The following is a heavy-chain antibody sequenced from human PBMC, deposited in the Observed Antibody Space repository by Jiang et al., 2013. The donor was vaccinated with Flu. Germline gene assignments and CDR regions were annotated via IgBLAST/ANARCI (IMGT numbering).Heavy chain of an antibody. CDR2: TYYRSKWYN. D-gene: IGHD6-19*01. CDR3: ARAQYSSGWFYY. J-gene: IGHJ4*02. V-gene: IGHV6-1*01. Sequence: GRTYYRSKWYNDYAVSVKSRITINPDTSKNQFSLQLNSVTPEDTAVYYCARAQYSSGWFYYWGQGTLVTVSS.